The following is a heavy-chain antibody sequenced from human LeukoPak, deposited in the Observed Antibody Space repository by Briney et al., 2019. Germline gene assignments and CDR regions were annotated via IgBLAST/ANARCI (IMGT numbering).Heavy chain of an antibody. Sequence: GGSLRLSCAASGFTFISYTMNWIRQAPGKGLEWFSSIITSSSYIYYADSVKGRFIISRDNARKSLYLQMNSLRAEDTAVYHCAKDGEYCSGGSCSFFDYWGQGTLVTVSS. J-gene: IGHJ4*02. CDR2: IITSSSYI. D-gene: IGHD2-15*01. CDR3: AKDGEYCSGGSCSFFDY. CDR1: GFTFISYT. V-gene: IGHV3-21*01.